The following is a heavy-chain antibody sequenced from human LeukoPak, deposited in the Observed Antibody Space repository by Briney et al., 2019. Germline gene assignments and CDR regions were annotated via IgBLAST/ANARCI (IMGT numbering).Heavy chain of an antibody. CDR2: IYYSGST. D-gene: IGHD4-23*01. CDR1: GGSISSYY. J-gene: IGHJ3*02. CDR3: ARGGGGNPLVVAFDI. Sequence: PSETLSLTCTLSGGSISSYYWSWIRQPPGKGLEWIGYIYYSGSTNYNPSLKSRVTISVDTSKNQFSLKLSSVTAADTAVYYCARGGGGNPLVVAFDIWGQGTMVTVSS. V-gene: IGHV4-59*01.